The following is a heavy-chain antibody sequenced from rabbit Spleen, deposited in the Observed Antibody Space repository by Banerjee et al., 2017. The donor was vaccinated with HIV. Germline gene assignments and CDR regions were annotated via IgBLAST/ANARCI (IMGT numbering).Heavy chain of an antibody. V-gene: IGHV1S45*01. Sequence: QEQLVESRGGLVRPGASLTLTCTLSGFSFSSNYWIWWVRQAPGKGLEWIGYIDPVFGITYYANWVNGRFSISRENAQNTVFLQMTSLTAADTASYFCAREGGILVAGAFNLWGPGTLVTVS. CDR2: IDPVFGIT. CDR3: AREGGILVAGAFNL. CDR1: GFSFSSNYW. J-gene: IGHJ4*01. D-gene: IGHD4-1*01.